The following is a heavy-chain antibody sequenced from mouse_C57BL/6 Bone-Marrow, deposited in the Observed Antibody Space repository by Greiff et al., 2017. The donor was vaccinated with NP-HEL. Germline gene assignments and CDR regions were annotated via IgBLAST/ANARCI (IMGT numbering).Heavy chain of an antibody. CDR2: IYPGSGNT. CDR1: GYTFTDYY. V-gene: IGHV1-76*01. Sequence: QVQLQQSGAELVRPGASVKLSCKASGYTFTDYYINWVKQRPGQGLEWIARIYPGSGNTYYNEKFKGKATLTAEKSSSTAYMQLSSLTSEDSAVYFCARSGGYCAAGFAYWGQGTLVPVSA. D-gene: IGHD2-3*01. J-gene: IGHJ3*01. CDR3: ARSGGYCAAGFAY.